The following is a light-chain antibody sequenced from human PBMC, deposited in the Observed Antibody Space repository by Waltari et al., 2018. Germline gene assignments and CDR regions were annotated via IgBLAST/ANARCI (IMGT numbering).Light chain of an antibody. J-gene: IGLJ1*01. CDR3: SSHTATVPHV. Sequence: QSALTQPASVSGSPGQSITISCTGTSNDVGGYGHVSWYQQYPGKAPKLIIYEVSYRPSGISTRFSGSKSGNTASLTISGLQAEDEADYYCSSHTATVPHVFGTGTRVTVV. CDR2: EVS. V-gene: IGLV2-14*01. CDR1: SNDVGGYGH.